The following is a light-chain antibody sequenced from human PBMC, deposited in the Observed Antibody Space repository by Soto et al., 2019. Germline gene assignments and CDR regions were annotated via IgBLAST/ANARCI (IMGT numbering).Light chain of an antibody. CDR1: QSVSSSY. Sequence: EIVLTQSPCTLSLYPGERATLSCRASQSVSSSYLAWYQQKPGQAPRLLIYGASSRATGIPDRFSGSGSGTDFTLTISRLEPEDFAVYYCQQYGSSPWTFGQGTKVEIK. CDR2: GAS. V-gene: IGKV3-20*01. J-gene: IGKJ1*01. CDR3: QQYGSSPWT.